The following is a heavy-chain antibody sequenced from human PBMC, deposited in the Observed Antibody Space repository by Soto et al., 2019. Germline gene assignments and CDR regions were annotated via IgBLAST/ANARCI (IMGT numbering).Heavy chain of an antibody. J-gene: IGHJ5*02. V-gene: IGHV6-1*01. D-gene: IGHD3-10*01. CDR2: TYYRSKWYN. CDR1: GDSVSSNSAA. Sequence: SQTLSLTCAISGDSVSSNSAAWNWIRQSPSRGLEWLGRTYYRSKWYNDYAVSVKSRITINPDTSKNQFSLQLNSVTPEDTAVYYCAKSQLLFGEPMRSFHPWGPGTLVTVSS. CDR3: AKSQLLFGEPMRSFHP.